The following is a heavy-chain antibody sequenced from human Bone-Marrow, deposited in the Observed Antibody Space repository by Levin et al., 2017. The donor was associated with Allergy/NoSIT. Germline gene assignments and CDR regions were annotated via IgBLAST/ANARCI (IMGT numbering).Heavy chain of an antibody. V-gene: IGHV3-30-3*01. CDR3: ARDLIRITMVRGRMDV. CDR2: ISYDGNNE. Sequence: LSLTCAASGFSLSSYAIHWVRQAPGKGLEWVAVISYDGNNEYYANSVKGRFTISRDNSKNTLSLQMNSLRAEDTAVYFCARDLIRITMVRGRMDVWGKGTTVTVSS. CDR1: GFSLSSYA. D-gene: IGHD3-10*01. J-gene: IGHJ6*03.